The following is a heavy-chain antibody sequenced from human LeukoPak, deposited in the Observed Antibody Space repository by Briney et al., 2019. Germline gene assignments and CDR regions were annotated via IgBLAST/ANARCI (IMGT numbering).Heavy chain of an antibody. D-gene: IGHD2-21*01. V-gene: IGHV3-64*01. J-gene: IGHJ3*01. CDR2: ISSNGGST. Sequence: PGGSLRLSCAASGFSFSSYAMHWVRQAPGKGLEYVSAISSNGGSTYYANSVKGRFTISRDNSKNTLYLQMGCLRAEDMAVYYCARVGDENAFDVWGQGAMVTVSS. CDR3: ARVGDENAFDV. CDR1: GFSFSSYA.